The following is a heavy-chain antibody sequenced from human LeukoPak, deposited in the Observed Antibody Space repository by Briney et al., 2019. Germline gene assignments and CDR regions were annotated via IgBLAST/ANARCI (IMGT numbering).Heavy chain of an antibody. D-gene: IGHD3-10*01. V-gene: IGHV4-34*01. CDR1: GGSFSGYY. CDR3: ARARSRITMVRGVNYFDY. Sequence: SETLSLTCAVYGGSFSGYYWSWIRQPPGKGLEWIGEINHSGSTNYNPSLKSRVTISVDTSKNQFSLKLSSVTAADTAVYYCARARSRITMVRGVNYFDYWGQGTLVTVSS. J-gene: IGHJ4*02. CDR2: INHSGST.